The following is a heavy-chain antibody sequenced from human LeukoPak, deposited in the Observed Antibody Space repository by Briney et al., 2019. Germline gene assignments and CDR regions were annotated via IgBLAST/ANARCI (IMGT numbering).Heavy chain of an antibody. J-gene: IGHJ4*02. V-gene: IGHV1-58*02. CDR2: IVVGSGNT. CDR3: AADLPYSNYGPLDY. D-gene: IGHD4-11*01. CDR1: GYTFTGYY. Sequence: SVTVSCKASGYTFTGYYMHWVRQAPGQGLEWIGWIVVGSGNTNYAQKFQERVTITRDMSTSTTYMELSSLTSEDTAMYYCAADLPYSNYGPLDYWGQGTRVTVSS.